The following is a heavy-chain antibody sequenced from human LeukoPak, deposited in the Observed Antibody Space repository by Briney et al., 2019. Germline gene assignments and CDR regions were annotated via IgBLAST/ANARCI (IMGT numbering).Heavy chain of an antibody. CDR1: GGTFSNYV. Sequence: GASVKVSCKASGGTFSNYVINWVRQAPGQGLEWMGGIIPIFATADYAQKFQGRVTITADESTSTAYMELSSLRSEDTAVYYCAVGVRGSGNYQIWGHAFDIWGQGTMVTVSS. D-gene: IGHD3-10*01. CDR3: AVGVRGSGNYQIWGHAFDI. CDR2: IIPIFATA. J-gene: IGHJ3*02. V-gene: IGHV1-69*13.